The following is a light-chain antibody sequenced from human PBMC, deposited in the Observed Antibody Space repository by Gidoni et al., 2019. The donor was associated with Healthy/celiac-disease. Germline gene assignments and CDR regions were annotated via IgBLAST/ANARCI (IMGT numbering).Light chain of an antibody. CDR1: QSVSSN. CDR2: GAS. CDR3: QQYNNWWT. J-gene: IGKJ1*01. V-gene: IGKV3-15*01. Sequence: IVMTQSPATLSVSPGERATLSCRASQSVSSNLAWYQQKPGQAPRLLIYGASTRATGLPARFSCSGSGTEFTLTLSSLQSEDFAVYYFQQYNNWWTFGQGTKVEIK.